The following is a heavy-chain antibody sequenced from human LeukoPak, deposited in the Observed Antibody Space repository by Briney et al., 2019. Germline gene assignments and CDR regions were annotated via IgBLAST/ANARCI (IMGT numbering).Heavy chain of an antibody. V-gene: IGHV3-21*01. D-gene: IGHD1-26*01. CDR2: ISSSSSYI. CDR1: GFTFSSYS. J-gene: IGHJ4*02. Sequence: GGSLRLSCAASGFTFSSYSMNWVRQAPGKGLEWVSSISSSSSYIYYADSVKGRFTISRDNAKNSLYLQMNSLRVEDTAVYYCARDLRSGSYPFDYWGQGTLVTVSS. CDR3: ARDLRSGSYPFDY.